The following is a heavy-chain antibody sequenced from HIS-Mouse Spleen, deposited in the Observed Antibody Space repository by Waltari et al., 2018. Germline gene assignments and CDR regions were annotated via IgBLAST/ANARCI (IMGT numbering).Heavy chain of an antibody. V-gene: IGHV3-30*18. CDR2: ISYDGSNK. CDR3: AKDRGSPLYFDY. J-gene: IGHJ4*02. D-gene: IGHD1-26*01. Sequence: QVQLQQWGAGLLKPSETLSLTCAVYGGSFSSYGMHWVRQAPGKGLEWVAVISYDGSNKYYADSVKGRFTISRDNSKNTLYLQMNSLRAEDTAVYYCAKDRGSPLYFDYWGQGTLVTVS. CDR1: GGSFSSYG.